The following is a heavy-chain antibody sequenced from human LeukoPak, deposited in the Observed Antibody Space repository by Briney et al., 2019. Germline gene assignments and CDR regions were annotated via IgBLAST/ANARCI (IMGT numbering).Heavy chain of an antibody. J-gene: IGHJ4*02. Sequence: SETLSLTCTVSGGSISGSSYYWGWVRQPPGKGLEWIGSIYYSGSTYYNPSLKSRVTISVDTSKNQFSLKLSSVTAADTAVYYCATFGRDEVSPLNDYWGQGTLVTVSS. D-gene: IGHD3-3*01. CDR2: IYYSGST. V-gene: IGHV4-39*07. CDR3: ATFGRDEVSPLNDY. CDR1: GGSISGSSYY.